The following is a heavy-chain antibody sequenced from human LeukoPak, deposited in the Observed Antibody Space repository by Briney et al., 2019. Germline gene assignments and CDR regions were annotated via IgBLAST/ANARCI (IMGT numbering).Heavy chain of an antibody. J-gene: IGHJ5*02. CDR2: IYYSGST. CDR3: ARVRGLHVNWFDP. Sequence: SETLSLTCTVSGGSISSGGYYWSWIRQHPGKGLEWIGYIYYSGSTYYSPSLKSRVTISVDTSKNQFSLKLSSVTAADTAVYYCARVRGLHVNWFDPWGQGTLVTVSS. CDR1: GGSISSGGYY. V-gene: IGHV4-31*03. D-gene: IGHD5-18*01.